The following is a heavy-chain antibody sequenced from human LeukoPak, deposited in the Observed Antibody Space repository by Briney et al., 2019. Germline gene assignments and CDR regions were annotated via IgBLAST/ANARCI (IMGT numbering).Heavy chain of an antibody. Sequence: SETLSLTCTVSGGSVSSYYWSWIRQTPEKGLEWIGYMSYSGRTDYGPSLKSRVTMSVDTSKNQFSLKMSYVTAADTGVYYCARVEFDYGGNSAFDYWGQGTLVTVSS. J-gene: IGHJ4*02. CDR2: MSYSGRT. V-gene: IGHV4-59*02. D-gene: IGHD4-23*01. CDR1: GGSVSSYY. CDR3: ARVEFDYGGNSAFDY.